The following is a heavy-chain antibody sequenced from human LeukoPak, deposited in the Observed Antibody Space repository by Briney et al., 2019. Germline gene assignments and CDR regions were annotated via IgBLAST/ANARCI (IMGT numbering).Heavy chain of an antibody. CDR1: GLSLSDYY. Sequence: GGSLRLSCAASGLSLSDYYISWIRQAPGKGLQWISYISSSGDTMYYADSVKGRFTISRDNAKNSVYLEMNSLRAEDTAVYYCATNLRFSTEYLQEWGQGTLVTVSS. D-gene: IGHD3-3*01. CDR2: ISSSGDTM. V-gene: IGHV3-11*04. CDR3: ATNLRFSTEYLQE. J-gene: IGHJ1*01.